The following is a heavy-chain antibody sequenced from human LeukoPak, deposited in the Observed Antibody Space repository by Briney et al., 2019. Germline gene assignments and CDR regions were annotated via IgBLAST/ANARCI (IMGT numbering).Heavy chain of an antibody. J-gene: IGHJ4*02. CDR2: LKQDGSEK. CDR3: ATGTGNFGT. Sequence: GGSLRLSCAASGFSFSDSWMSWVRQPPGKGLEWVAGLKQDGSEKHYVESVMGRFTVSRDNAERSLYLQMNSLRTEDTAVYYCATGTGNFGTWGQGTLVTVSS. CDR1: GFSFSDSW. V-gene: IGHV3-7*01. D-gene: IGHD1-7*01.